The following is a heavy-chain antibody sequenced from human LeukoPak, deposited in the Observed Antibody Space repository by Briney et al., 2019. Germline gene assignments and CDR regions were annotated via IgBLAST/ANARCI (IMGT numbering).Heavy chain of an antibody. Sequence: GGSLRLSCAASGFTFSSYSMNWVRHAPGKGLEWVSGINWNGGSTGYADSVKGRFTISRDNAKNSLYLQMNSLRAEDTALYYCARSGSTYYYYIDVWGKGTTVTVSS. J-gene: IGHJ6*03. CDR1: GFTFSSYS. CDR2: INWNGGST. V-gene: IGHV3-20*04. D-gene: IGHD3-22*01. CDR3: ARSGSTYYYYIDV.